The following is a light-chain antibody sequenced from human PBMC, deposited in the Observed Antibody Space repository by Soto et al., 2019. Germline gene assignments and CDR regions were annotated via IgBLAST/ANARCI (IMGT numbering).Light chain of an antibody. J-gene: IGKJ3*01. Sequence: DIQLTQSPSFLSASVGDRVTITCRASQGISSYLAWYQQKPGKAPKLLIYAASHLQSGVPSRFNGNGSGTKFTLTIRSLQPEDFATYCCQQLNNYPFGPGTKVDI. CDR1: QGISSY. CDR3: QQLNNYP. V-gene: IGKV1-9*01. CDR2: AAS.